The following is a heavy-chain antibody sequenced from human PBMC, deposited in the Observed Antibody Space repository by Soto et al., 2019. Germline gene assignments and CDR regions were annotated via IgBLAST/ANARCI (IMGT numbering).Heavy chain of an antibody. V-gene: IGHV3-23*01. Sequence: GGSLRLSCAASGFSFSNYAMNWVRQAPGKGLEWVSVISGSGGSASYADSVQGRFTISRDNSNNTLYLQMNSLRAEDTAIYSCVREGSGWNSRGSFDFWGRGTMVTVSS. CDR1: GFSFSNYA. CDR3: VREGSGWNSRGSFDF. CDR2: ISGSGGSA. J-gene: IGHJ3*01. D-gene: IGHD6-19*01.